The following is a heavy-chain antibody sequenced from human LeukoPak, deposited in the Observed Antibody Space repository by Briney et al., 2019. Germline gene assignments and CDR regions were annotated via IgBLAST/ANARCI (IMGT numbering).Heavy chain of an antibody. V-gene: IGHV5-51*01. J-gene: IGHJ4*02. CDR2: IFPGDSET. Sequence: GESLKISCKGSGYSFNAYWIAWVRQMPGKGLEWMGIIFPGDSETRYSPSFQGQVTISVDKSISTAYLQWSSLKASDTAMYYCATLGPNYYDSSGYYYADYWGQGTLVTVSS. D-gene: IGHD3-22*01. CDR3: ATLGPNYYDSSGYYYADY. CDR1: GYSFNAYW.